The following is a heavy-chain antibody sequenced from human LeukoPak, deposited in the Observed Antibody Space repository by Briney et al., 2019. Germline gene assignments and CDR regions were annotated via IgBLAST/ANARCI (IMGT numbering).Heavy chain of an antibody. D-gene: IGHD3-22*01. CDR1: GGSFSGYY. CDR3: ARGDSSGYGGLQFDY. Sequence: PSETLSLTCAVYGGSFSGYYWSWIRQPPGKGLEWIGEINHSGSTNYNPSLKSRVTISVDRSKNQFSLKLSSVTAADTAVYYCARGDSSGYGGLQFDYWGQGTLVTVSS. CDR2: INHSGST. J-gene: IGHJ4*02. V-gene: IGHV4-34*01.